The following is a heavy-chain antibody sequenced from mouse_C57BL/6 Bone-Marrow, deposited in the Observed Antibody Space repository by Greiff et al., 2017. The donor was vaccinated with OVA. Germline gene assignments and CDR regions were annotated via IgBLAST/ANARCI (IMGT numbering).Heavy chain of an antibody. CDR3: SEDSAVYYCAWYSNYEGWYFDV. V-gene: IGHV1-87*01. CDR2: GQGLEWIG. D-gene: IGHD2-5*01. J-gene: IGHJ1*03. CDR1: YTFSRRVH. Sequence: VQLQQSGPELARPWASVKISCQAFYTFSRRVHFAIRDTNYWMQWVKQRPGQGLEWIGASYPGNGDTSYNQKFKGKATLTADKSSSTAYMQLSSLTSEDSAVYYCAWYSNYEGWYFDVWGTGTTVTVSS.